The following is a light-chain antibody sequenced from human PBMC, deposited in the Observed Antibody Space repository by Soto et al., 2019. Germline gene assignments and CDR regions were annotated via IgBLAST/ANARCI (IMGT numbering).Light chain of an antibody. CDR2: SAS. J-gene: IGKJ1*01. Sequence: EIVLTQSPATLSLSPGERATLSCRASQSVSSYLDWYQQKPGQAPRLLIYSASNRATGTQASFSGSGSGTGFTLTLSILKREHFAVYYGQQYGSPGTCGQGTKVDIK. V-gene: IGKV3-11*01. CDR1: QSVSSY. CDR3: QQYGSPGT.